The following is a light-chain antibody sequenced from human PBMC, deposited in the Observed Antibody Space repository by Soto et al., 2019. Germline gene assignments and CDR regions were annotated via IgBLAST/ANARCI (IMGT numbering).Light chain of an antibody. J-gene: IGLJ2*01. CDR3: QSYDSSLSV. CDR2: GNS. Sequence: QSVPTQPPSVSGAPGQRVTISCTGSSSNIGAGYDVHWYQQLPGTAPKLLIYGNSNRPSGVPDRFSGSKSGTSASLAITGLQAEDEADYYCQSYDSSLSVFGGGTKLTVL. V-gene: IGLV1-40*01. CDR1: SSNIGAGYD.